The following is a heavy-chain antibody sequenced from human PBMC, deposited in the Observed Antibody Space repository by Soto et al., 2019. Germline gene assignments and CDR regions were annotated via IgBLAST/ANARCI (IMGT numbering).Heavy chain of an antibody. CDR3: ARDYLVPAAAYYYGMDV. J-gene: IGHJ6*02. CDR1: GGSISSGDYY. CDR2: IYYSGST. V-gene: IGHV4-30-4*01. Sequence: SETLSLTCAVSGGSISSGDYYWSWIRQPPGKGLEWIGYIYYSGSTYYNPSLKSRVTISVDTSKSQFSLKLSSVTAADTAVYYCARDYLVPAAAYYYGMDVWGQGTTVTVSS. D-gene: IGHD2-2*01.